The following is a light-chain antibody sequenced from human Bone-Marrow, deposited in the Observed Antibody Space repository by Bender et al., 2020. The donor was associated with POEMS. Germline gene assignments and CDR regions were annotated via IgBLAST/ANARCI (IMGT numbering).Light chain of an antibody. CDR2: SSH. CDR3: AVWDDSLNGWV. Sequence: QSVLTQPPSASGTPGQRVTISCSGGSSNIGAHAVNWYQHLPGTAPKLLIYSSHRRPSEVPDRFSGSRSGTSASLAISGLQSEDEADYCCAVWDDSLNGWVFGGGTKLTDL. CDR1: SSNIGAHA. V-gene: IGLV1-44*01. J-gene: IGLJ3*02.